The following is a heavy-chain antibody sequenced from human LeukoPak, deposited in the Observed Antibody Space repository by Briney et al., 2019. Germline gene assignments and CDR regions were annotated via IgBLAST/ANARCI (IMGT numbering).Heavy chain of an antibody. V-gene: IGHV3-7*02. CDR1: GFTFSSHC. Sequence: GGSLRLSCAGSGFTFSSHCMNWVRQAPGKGLEWVASIKDDGSEKHNPDSVNGRFATSRDNAKNSLYLQMSSLRAEDTAVYYCARRGITISGVLVYHYSGLDVWGQGTTVTVSS. CDR3: ARRGITISGVLVYHYSGLDV. J-gene: IGHJ6*02. D-gene: IGHD3-3*01. CDR2: IKDDGSEK.